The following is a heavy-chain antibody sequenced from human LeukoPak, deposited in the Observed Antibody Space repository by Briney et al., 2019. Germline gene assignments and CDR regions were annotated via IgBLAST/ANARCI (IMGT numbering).Heavy chain of an antibody. CDR3: ATGHSYGYDY. J-gene: IGHJ4*02. V-gene: IGHV3-74*01. D-gene: IGHD5-18*01. CDR2: VKGDGRTT. CDR1: GLTFREFW. Sequence: PRGSLRLSCAASGLTFREFWMHCVRQPPGKGLGWVALVKGDGRTTIYADSVKGRFTISRDNAKNTLYLQMNSLRADDSGVYYCATGHSYGYDYWGQGVLVTVSS.